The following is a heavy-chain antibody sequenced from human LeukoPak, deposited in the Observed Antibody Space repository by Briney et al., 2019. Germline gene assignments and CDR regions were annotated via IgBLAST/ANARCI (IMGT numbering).Heavy chain of an antibody. CDR2: ISSSGSTI. V-gene: IGHV3-11*04. CDR1: GFTFSDYY. CDR3: ARDRGSTYYYDSSVDAFDI. Sequence: PGGSLGLSCAASGFTFSDYYMSWIRQAPGKGLEWVSYISSSGSTIYYADSVKGRFTISRDNAKNSLYLQMNSLRAEDTAVYYCARDRGSTYYYDSSVDAFDIWGQGTMVTVSS. J-gene: IGHJ3*02. D-gene: IGHD3-22*01.